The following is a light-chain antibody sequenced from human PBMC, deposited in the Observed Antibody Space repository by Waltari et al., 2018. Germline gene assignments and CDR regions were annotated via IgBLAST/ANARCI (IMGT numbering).Light chain of an antibody. Sequence: QSALTQPASVSGSPGQSITIPCTGSSTHIGFYDLVSRSQQHPGKAPKLIIFDVIKRPSGVSDRFSGSKSGNTASLTISGLQTEDDADYYCCSYSGSGSFPYVFGPGTRVAVL. J-gene: IGLJ1*01. V-gene: IGLV2-23*02. CDR3: CSYSGSGSFPYV. CDR2: DVI. CDR1: STHIGFYDL.